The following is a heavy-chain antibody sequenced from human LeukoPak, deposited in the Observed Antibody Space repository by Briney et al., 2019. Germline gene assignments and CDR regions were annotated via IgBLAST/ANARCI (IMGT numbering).Heavy chain of an antibody. J-gene: IGHJ2*01. CDR1: GFTFSYYG. Sequence: GRSLSLSCAASGFTFSYYGMHWVRQAPGKGLEWVAVTRYDGDSKYYADSVKGRFTISRDNSENTLYLQMNSLRAEDTAVYYCARGASQWVNWYFDLWGRGTLVTVSS. V-gene: IGHV3-33*01. CDR2: TRYDGDSK. D-gene: IGHD1-26*01. CDR3: ARGASQWVNWYFDL.